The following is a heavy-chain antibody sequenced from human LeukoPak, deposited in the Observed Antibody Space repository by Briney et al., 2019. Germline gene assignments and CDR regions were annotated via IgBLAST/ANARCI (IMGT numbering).Heavy chain of an antibody. J-gene: IGHJ4*02. D-gene: IGHD1-26*01. Sequence: GGSLRLSCGASGLNFSGYAMSWVRQAPGKGLQWVSAISGATYRTYYADSVRGRFTISRDISKNTLYLQMNNLRAEGTAIYYCAKDTFVELSYLHHWGQGTLVTVSS. CDR3: AKDTFVELSYLHH. V-gene: IGHV3-23*01. CDR2: ISGATYRT. CDR1: GLNFSGYA.